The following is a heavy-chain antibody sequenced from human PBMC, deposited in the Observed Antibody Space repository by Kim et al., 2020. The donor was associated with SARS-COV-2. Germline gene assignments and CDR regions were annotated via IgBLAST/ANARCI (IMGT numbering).Heavy chain of an antibody. V-gene: IGHV4-39*07. Sequence: SETLSLTCTVSGDSISSSSYYWGWIRQPPGKGLEWIGSICYSGSTYYNPSLKSRVTMSVDTSKNQFSLKLSSVTAADTVVYYCARGRSGYSYDPEGSYY. CDR3: ARGRSGYSYDPEGSYY. D-gene: IGHD5-18*01. J-gene: IGHJ6*01. CDR2: ICYSGST. CDR1: GDSISSSSYY.